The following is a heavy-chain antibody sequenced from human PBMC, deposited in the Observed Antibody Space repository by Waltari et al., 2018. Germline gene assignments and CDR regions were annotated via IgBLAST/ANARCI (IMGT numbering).Heavy chain of an antibody. D-gene: IGHD3-16*01. Sequence: QVQLQESGPGLVKPSETLSLTCTVSGGSISSNYWSWIRQPAGKGLEWNVRIYTSGSNNYNPYFESRVTMSVDTSKNQFSLKLTSVTAAETAVYYCARAIWRSTWKLGQFDPWGQGILVTVSS. V-gene: IGHV4-4*07. CDR1: GGSISSNY. CDR3: ARAIWRSTWKLGQFDP. J-gene: IGHJ5*02. CDR2: IYTSGSN.